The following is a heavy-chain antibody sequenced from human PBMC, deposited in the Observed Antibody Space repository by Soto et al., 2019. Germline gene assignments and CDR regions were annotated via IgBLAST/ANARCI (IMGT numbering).Heavy chain of an antibody. CDR1: GGSISNGDYY. D-gene: IGHD3-9*01. Sequence: QVQLQESGPGLVKPSQTLSLTCTVSGGSISNGDYYWTWIRQPPGKGLEWIGYIAYSGTAYYNPSLTSRVTISIDTSKNPFSLKMTSVTPEDTALYYCARAISDYYDVLTGYRKSTWFDPWGQGTLVTVSS. V-gene: IGHV4-30-4*01. CDR3: ARAISDYYDVLTGYRKSTWFDP. J-gene: IGHJ5*02. CDR2: IAYSGTA.